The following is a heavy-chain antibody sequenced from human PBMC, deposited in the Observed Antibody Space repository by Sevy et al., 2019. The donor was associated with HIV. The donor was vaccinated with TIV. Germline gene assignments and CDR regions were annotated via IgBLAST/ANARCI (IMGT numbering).Heavy chain of an antibody. V-gene: IGHV1-18*01. J-gene: IGHJ5*01. CDR2: ISPYDGNT. CDR3: ARAFSPGRSASIDP. CDR1: GYSFVSYG. D-gene: IGHD2-2*01. Sequence: ASVKVSCKTSGYSFVSYGISWVRQAPGQSLEWVGWISPYDGNTNYAQKFQGRVTLTTDSSTKKAYMQLMSLRSDDTAVYYCARAFSPGRSASIDPWGQGTLVTVSS.